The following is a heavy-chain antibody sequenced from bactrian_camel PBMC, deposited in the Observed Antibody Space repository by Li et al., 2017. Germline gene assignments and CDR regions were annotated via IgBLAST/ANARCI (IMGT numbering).Heavy chain of an antibody. CDR2: INSRGGSA. Sequence: QLVESGGGLVQPGGSLRLSCAASGFTFSSYAMSWVRQAPGKGLEWFSAINSRGGSAYYADSVKGRFTISRDSAKNTLYLQLNSLKTEDTAVYYCVRDGAIYYLGDYSLAYWGQGTQVTVS. CDR1: GFTFSSYA. CDR3: VRDGAIYYLGDYSLAY. V-gene: IGHV3S31*01. D-gene: IGHD4*01. J-gene: IGHJ4*01.